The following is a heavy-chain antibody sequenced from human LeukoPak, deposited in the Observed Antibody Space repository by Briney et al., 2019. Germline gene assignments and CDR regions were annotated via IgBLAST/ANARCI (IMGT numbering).Heavy chain of an antibody. D-gene: IGHD2-2*01. CDR2: ISVSGNT. CDR3: TRPTRVLDYSSPLGV. Sequence: ESGGSLRLSCAASGFTLSSYAMSWVRQGPGKGLEWVSAISVSGNTYHADSVKGRFTISRDSSKNTLYLQMNGLKTEDTAVYYCTRPTRVLDYSSPLGVWGKGTTVTISS. J-gene: IGHJ6*04. V-gene: IGHV3-23*01. CDR1: GFTLSSYA.